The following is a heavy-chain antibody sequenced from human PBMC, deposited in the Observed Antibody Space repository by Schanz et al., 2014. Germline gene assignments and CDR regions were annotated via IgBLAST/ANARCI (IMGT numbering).Heavy chain of an antibody. CDR2: IKQDESER. Sequence: EVRLVESGGGLVKPGGSLRLSCAVSGLTVGDAWMSWVRQAPGKGLEWVANIKQDESERSYVDSVKGRFTISRDNAKNSLYLQMNSLRAEDTAVYYCARDKGGYYPFDYWGQGTLVTVSS. V-gene: IGHV3-7*01. J-gene: IGHJ4*02. CDR3: ARDKGGYYPFDY. CDR1: GLTVGDAW. D-gene: IGHD3-3*01.